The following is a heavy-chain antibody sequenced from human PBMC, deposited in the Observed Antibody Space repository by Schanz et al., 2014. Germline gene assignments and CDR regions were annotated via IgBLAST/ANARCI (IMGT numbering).Heavy chain of an antibody. CDR2: IGTAGDT. D-gene: IGHD3-3*01. CDR3: ARGIDVSDFWSGSPPKGGANDY. CDR1: GFSIRNHD. Sequence: VQLLQFGGGVVQPGRSLRLSCAASGFSIRNHDMHWVRQATGAGLEWVSAIGTAGDTFYLDSVKGRFTISRDNAKNSLYLQLNSLRAEDTAVYYCARGIDVSDFWSGSPPKGGANDYWGQGTLVTVSS. J-gene: IGHJ4*02. V-gene: IGHV3-13*04.